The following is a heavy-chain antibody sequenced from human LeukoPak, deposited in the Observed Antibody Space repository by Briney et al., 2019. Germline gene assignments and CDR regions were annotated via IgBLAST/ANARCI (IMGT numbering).Heavy chain of an antibody. CDR2: INPNSGGT. J-gene: IGHJ4*02. D-gene: IGHD3-3*01. V-gene: IGHV1-2*02. CDR3: ATIFGVVISPYFDY. CDR1: GYTFTGYY. Sequence: GASVTVSCTASGYTFTGYYMHWVGQAPGQGLEWMGWINPNSGGTNYAQKFQGRVTMTRDTSISTAYMELSRLRSDDTAVYYCATIFGVVISPYFDYWGQGTLVTVSS.